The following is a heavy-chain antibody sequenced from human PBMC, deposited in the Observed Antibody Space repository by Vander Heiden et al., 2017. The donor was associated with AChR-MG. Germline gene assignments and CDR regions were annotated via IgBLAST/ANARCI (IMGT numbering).Heavy chain of an antibody. CDR1: GGTFSSYA. J-gene: IGHJ6*02. CDR2: IIPIFGTA. D-gene: IGHD3-10*01. CDR3: ARDGLWFGELLYYYYYGMDV. V-gene: IGHV1-69*01. Sequence: QVQLVQSGAEVKKPGSSVKVSCKASGGTFSSYAISWGRQAPGQGLEWMGGIIPIFGTANYAQKFQGRVTITADESTSTAYMELSSLRSEDTAVYYCARDGLWFGELLYYYYYGMDVWGQGTTVTVSS.